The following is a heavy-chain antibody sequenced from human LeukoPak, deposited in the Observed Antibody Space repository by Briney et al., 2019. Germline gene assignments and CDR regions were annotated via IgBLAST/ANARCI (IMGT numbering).Heavy chain of an antibody. V-gene: IGHV1-2*02. Sequence: ASVKVSCKASGYIFTAYYMHWVRQAPGQGLEWMGWINPNSGGTNYAQKFQGRVTLTRDTSITTAYMELSRLRSDDTAMYYCARDPWGPAYYFDSWGQGTLVTVSS. D-gene: IGHD7-27*01. CDR1: GYIFTAYY. CDR2: INPNSGGT. J-gene: IGHJ4*02. CDR3: ARDPWGPAYYFDS.